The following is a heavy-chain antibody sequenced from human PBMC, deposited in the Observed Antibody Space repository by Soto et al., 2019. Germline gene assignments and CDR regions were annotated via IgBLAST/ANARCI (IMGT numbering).Heavy chain of an antibody. Sequence: PGWSLRLSCSASGFTCSSYAMHWFRQAPGKGLEWVAVISYDGSNKYYADSVKGRFTISRDNSKNTLYLQMNSLRAEDTAVYYCARDQVRSSSGTFDYWGQGTLVTVSS. CDR1: GFTCSSYA. D-gene: IGHD6-25*01. CDR3: ARDQVRSSSGTFDY. J-gene: IGHJ4*02. CDR2: ISYDGSNK. V-gene: IGHV3-30-3*01.